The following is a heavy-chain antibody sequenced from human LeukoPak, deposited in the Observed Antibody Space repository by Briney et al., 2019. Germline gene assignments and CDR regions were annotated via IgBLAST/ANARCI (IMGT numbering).Heavy chain of an antibody. V-gene: IGHV3-74*01. CDR1: GFTFSSYW. J-gene: IGHJ5*02. CDR2: INSDGSST. D-gene: IGHD5-18*01. Sequence: GGSLRLSCAASGFTFSSYWMHWVRQAPGKGLVWVSRINSDGSSTSYADSVKGRFTISRDNAKNTLYLQMNSLRAEDTAVYYCARVRLWSYNWFDPWGQGTLVTVSS. CDR3: ARVRLWSYNWFDP.